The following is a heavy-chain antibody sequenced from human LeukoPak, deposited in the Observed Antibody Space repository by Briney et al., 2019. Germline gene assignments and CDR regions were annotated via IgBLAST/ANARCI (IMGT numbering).Heavy chain of an antibody. J-gene: IGHJ5*02. D-gene: IGHD2-15*01. Sequence: ASVKVSRKASGYTFTSYGISWVRQAPGQGLEWMGWISAYNGNTNYAQKLQGRVTMTTDTSTSTAYMELRSLRSDDTAVYYCARDAYCSGGSCWPRFDPWGQGTLVTVSS. CDR1: GYTFTSYG. V-gene: IGHV1-18*04. CDR2: ISAYNGNT. CDR3: ARDAYCSGGSCWPRFDP.